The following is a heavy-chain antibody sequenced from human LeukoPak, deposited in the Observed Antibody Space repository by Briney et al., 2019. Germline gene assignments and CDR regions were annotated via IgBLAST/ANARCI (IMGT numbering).Heavy chain of an antibody. CDR1: GYTFTSYG. Sequence: GASVKVSCKASGYTFTSYGISWVRQAPGQRLEWMGWINAANGSTKYSQNFQGRVTITRDTSASTAYMELSSLRSEDTAVYYCAGTYYYDSSGYYPAFDYWGQGTLVTVSS. CDR3: AGTYYYDSSGYYPAFDY. J-gene: IGHJ4*02. CDR2: INAANGST. D-gene: IGHD3-22*01. V-gene: IGHV1-3*01.